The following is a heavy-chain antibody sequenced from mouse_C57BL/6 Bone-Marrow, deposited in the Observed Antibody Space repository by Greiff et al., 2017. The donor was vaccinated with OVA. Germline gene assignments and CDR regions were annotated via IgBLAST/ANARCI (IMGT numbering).Heavy chain of an antibody. D-gene: IGHD2-3*01. CDR2: INPSSGYT. V-gene: IGHV1-7*01. Sequence: VQLQQSGAELAKPGDSVKLSCKASGYTFTSYWMHWVKQRPGQGLEWIGYINPSSGYTKYNQKIKDKATVTEDKSSSSAYMQLSSLTYEDSAVYYCARDDGYYEAWGQGTTLTVSS. CDR3: ARDDGYYEA. CDR1: GYTFTSYW. J-gene: IGHJ2*01.